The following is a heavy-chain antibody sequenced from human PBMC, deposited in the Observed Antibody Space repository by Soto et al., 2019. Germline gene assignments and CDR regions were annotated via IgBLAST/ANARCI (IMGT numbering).Heavy chain of an antibody. CDR2: ISYDGSNK. Sequence: PGGSLRLSCAASGFTFSSYGMHWVRQAPGKGLEWVAVISYDGSNKYYADSVKGRFTISRDNSKNTLYLQMNSLRAEDTAVYYCAKATISDNYYGMDVWGQGTTVTVSS. CDR1: GFTFSSYG. V-gene: IGHV3-30*18. D-gene: IGHD3-3*01. CDR3: AKATISDNYYGMDV. J-gene: IGHJ6*02.